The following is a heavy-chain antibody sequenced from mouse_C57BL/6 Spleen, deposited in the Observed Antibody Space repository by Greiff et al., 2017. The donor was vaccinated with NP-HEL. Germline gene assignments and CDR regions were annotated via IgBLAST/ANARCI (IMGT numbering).Heavy chain of an antibody. Sequence: EVQGVESGGGLVKPGGSLKLSCAASGFTFSDYGMHWVRQAPEKGLEWVAYISSGSSTIYYAATVKGRFTISRDNAKNTLFLQMSGLRAEDTAMFYCARSGYDYDWAFDYWGQGTTLTVSS. CDR2: ISSGSSTI. CDR3: ARSGYDYDWAFDY. J-gene: IGHJ2*01. V-gene: IGHV5-17*01. D-gene: IGHD2-4*01. CDR1: GFTFSDYG.